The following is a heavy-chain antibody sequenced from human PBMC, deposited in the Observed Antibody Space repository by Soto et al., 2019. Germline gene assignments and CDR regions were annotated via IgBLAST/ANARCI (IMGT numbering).Heavy chain of an antibody. J-gene: IGHJ4*02. Sequence: GESLKISCKGSGYNFTTFWIGWVRQVPGKGLEWMGIIYPGDSETKYSPDFEGQVTISADRSTNTAYLQWRRLRASDTAMYYCARLGFPGAIYFDSWGLGTLVTVSS. CDR2: IYPGDSET. CDR1: GYNFTTFW. V-gene: IGHV5-51*01. CDR3: ARLGFPGAIYFDS.